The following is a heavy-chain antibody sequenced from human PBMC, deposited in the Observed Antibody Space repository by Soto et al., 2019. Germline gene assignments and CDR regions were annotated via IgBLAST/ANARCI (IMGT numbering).Heavy chain of an antibody. Sequence: EVQLVESGGGLVRPGGSLRLSCAASGFTVTSNYMSWVRQAPGKGLEWVSVIYSGGGTYYADSVKGRFTISRDNSKNTLYLQMNSLRVEDTAVYYCARDWAYSTTLEFDSWGQGTLVTVSS. J-gene: IGHJ4*02. D-gene: IGHD1-1*01. CDR3: ARDWAYSTTLEFDS. CDR1: GFTVTSNY. V-gene: IGHV3-66*01. CDR2: IYSGGGT.